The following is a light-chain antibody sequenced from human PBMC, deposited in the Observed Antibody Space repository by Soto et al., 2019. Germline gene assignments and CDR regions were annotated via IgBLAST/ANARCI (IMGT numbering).Light chain of an antibody. V-gene: IGKV1-5*01. CDR3: QQYDGYSPQT. J-gene: IGKJ1*01. Sequence: DIQMTQSPSSVSASVGDRVSITCRASQGISNWLAWYQQKPGRAPQLLIYDSSTLGPGVPSRFRGSGSGTEFTLTINGLQPDDFATYYCQQYDGYSPQTFGQGTKVDIK. CDR2: DSS. CDR1: QGISNW.